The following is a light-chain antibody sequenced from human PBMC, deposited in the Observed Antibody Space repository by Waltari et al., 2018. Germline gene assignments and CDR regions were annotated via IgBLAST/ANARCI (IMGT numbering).Light chain of an antibody. CDR3: QQYYRTSLT. CDR1: QAITTS. V-gene: IGKV1-NL1*01. Sequence: DIQMTQSTSSLSASVGGTITITCRASQAITTSLAWYQQTPGKAPKLLLYGASRLQTGVPSRFSGSGSGADFTLTITSLQPEDFATYYCQQYYRTSLTFGGGTRVEI. J-gene: IGKJ4*01. CDR2: GAS.